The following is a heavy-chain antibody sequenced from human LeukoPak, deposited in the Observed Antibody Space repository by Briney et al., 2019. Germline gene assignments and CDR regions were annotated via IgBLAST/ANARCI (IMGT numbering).Heavy chain of an antibody. V-gene: IGHV3-30*02. CDR1: GFTFSSYG. J-gene: IGHJ4*02. D-gene: IGHD3-22*01. CDR2: LRYDGSNK. Sequence: GGSLRLSCAASGFTFSSYGMHWVRQAPGKGLEWVAFLRYDGSNKYYADSVKGRFTISRDNSKNTLYLQMNSLRAEDTAVYYCAKDYYDSSGYYYLDYWGQGTLVTVSS. CDR3: AKDYYDSSGYYYLDY.